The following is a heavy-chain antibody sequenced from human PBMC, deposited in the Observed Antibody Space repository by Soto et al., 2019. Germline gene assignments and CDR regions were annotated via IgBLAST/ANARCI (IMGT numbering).Heavy chain of an antibody. Sequence: QVQLVQSGTEVKKPGASVQVSCKASGYTLTTYGVSWVRQAPGQVLEWVGWISAYNDHTNYAQKFQGRVTMTTDTATSTAYMELRSLRSDDTAVYYCARGTYFDYWGQGTLVTVSS. J-gene: IGHJ4*02. V-gene: IGHV1-18*01. CDR2: ISAYNDHT. CDR1: GYTLTTYG. D-gene: IGHD1-1*01. CDR3: ARGTYFDY.